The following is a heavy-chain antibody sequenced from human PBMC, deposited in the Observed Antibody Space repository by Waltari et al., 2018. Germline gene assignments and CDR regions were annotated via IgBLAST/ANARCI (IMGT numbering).Heavy chain of an antibody. D-gene: IGHD2-15*01. CDR2: ICPGDSDT. J-gene: IGHJ5*02. CDR3: ARRGRGEEGRWFDP. CDR1: GYTFSSQW. V-gene: IGHV5-51*01. Sequence: EVQLEQSGAEVKEPGESLKISCKGSGYTFSSQWIAWVRQMPGQGLEWMGIICPGDSDTRYSPSFQGQVTISADKSISTAYLQWRSLKASVTGIYYCARRGRGEEGRWFDPWGQGTMVTVSS.